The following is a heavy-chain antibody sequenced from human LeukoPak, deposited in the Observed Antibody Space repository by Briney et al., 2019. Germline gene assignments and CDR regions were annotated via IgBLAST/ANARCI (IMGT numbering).Heavy chain of an antibody. CDR1: GFIFGSCA. CDR3: AKERQGHRHSIEY. CDR2: ISGSGSGT. J-gene: IGHJ4*02. V-gene: IGHV3-23*01. Sequence: GGSLRLSCSASGFIFGSCAMTWARQAPGKGLEWVSSISGSGSGTYYADSVKGRVTISRDNPQNTLYLQMDSLRAEDTALYYCAKERQGHRHSIEYWGQGTLVTVSS. D-gene: IGHD6-13*01.